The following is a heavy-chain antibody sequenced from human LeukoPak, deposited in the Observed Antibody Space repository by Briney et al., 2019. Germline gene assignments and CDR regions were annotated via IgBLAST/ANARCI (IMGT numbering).Heavy chain of an antibody. CDR2: IKEDESAK. CDR1: GFIFTDHW. Sequence: GGSLILSCVASGFIFTDHWMSWVRQAPGKGLDWEDNIKEDESAKFYADSVRGRFTISRDNAKNSVYLEMNNLRVEDTAVYYCASAVDVADYWGRGTLVTVSS. D-gene: IGHD3-16*01. J-gene: IGHJ4*02. V-gene: IGHV3-7*01. CDR3: ASAVDVADY.